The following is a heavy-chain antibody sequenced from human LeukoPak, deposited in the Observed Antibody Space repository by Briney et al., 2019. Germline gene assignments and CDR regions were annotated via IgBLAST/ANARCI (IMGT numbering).Heavy chain of an antibody. J-gene: IGHJ4*02. D-gene: IGHD6-19*01. CDR3: ARVRNSRPGYSSGWYKFYYFDY. V-gene: IGHV4-34*01. CDR2: INHSGST. Sequence: SETLSLTCAVYGGSFSGYYWSWIRQPPGKGLEWIGEINHSGSTNYNPSLKSRVTISVDTSKSQFSLKLSSVTAADTAVYYCARVRNSRPGYSSGWYKFYYFDYWGQGTLVTVSS. CDR1: GGSFSGYY.